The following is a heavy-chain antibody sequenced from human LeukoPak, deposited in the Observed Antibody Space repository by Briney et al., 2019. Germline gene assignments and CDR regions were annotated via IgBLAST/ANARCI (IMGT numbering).Heavy chain of an antibody. J-gene: IGHJ4*02. D-gene: IGHD3-22*01. Sequence: ASVKVSCKASGYTFTTYDINWVRQATGQGLEWMGWMNPNRGNTGYEQKFQGRVTMTGNTSISTAYMELSSLRSEDTAVYYCARGYYDTNGYYYSLDSWGQGTLVTVSS. V-gene: IGHV1-8*01. CDR1: GYTFTTYD. CDR3: ARGYYDTNGYYYSLDS. CDR2: MNPNRGNT.